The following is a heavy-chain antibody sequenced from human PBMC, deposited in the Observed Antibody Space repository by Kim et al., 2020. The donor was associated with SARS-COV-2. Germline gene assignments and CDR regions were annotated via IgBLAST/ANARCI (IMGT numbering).Heavy chain of an antibody. CDR3: ARGHLKSIVVVIAPRPYYYYMDV. V-gene: IGHV1-8*01. CDR1: GYTFTSYD. J-gene: IGHJ6*03. Sequence: ASVKVSCKASGYTFTSYDINWVRQATGQGLEWMGWMNPNSGNTGYAQKFQGRVTMTRNTSISTAYMKLSSLRSEDTAVYYCARGHLKSIVVVIAPRPYYYYMDVWGKGTTVTVSS. CDR2: MNPNSGNT. D-gene: IGHD2-21*01.